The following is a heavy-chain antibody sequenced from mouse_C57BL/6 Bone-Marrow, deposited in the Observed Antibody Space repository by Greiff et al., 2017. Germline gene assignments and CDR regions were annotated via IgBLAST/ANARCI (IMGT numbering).Heavy chain of an antibody. Sequence: QVHVKQSGAELARPGASVKLSCKASGYTFTSYGISWVKQRTGQGLEWIGEIYPRSGNTYYNEKFKGKATLTADKSSSTAYMELRSLTSEDSAVYFCARWWFYFDYWGQGTTLTVSS. CDR1: GYTFTSYG. D-gene: IGHD1-1*02. CDR3: ARWWFYFDY. J-gene: IGHJ2*01. V-gene: IGHV1-81*01. CDR2: IYPRSGNT.